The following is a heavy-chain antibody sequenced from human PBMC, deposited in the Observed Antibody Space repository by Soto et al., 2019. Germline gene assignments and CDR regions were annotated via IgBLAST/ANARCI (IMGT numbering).Heavy chain of an antibody. CDR1: GFTFSSYS. D-gene: IGHD2-2*01. V-gene: IGHV3-21*01. J-gene: IGHJ6*02. Sequence: EVQLVESGGGLVKPGGSLRLSCAASGFTFSSYSMNWVRQAPGKGLEWFSSISSSSSYIYYADSVKGRFTITRDNAKNSLYLQMNSLRAEDTAVYYCARGSADDIVVVPADYYGMDVWCQGTTVTVSS. CDR3: ARGSADDIVVVPADYYGMDV. CDR2: ISSSSSYI.